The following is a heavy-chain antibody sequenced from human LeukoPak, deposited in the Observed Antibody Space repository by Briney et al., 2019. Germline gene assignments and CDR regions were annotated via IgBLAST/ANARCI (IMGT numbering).Heavy chain of an antibody. CDR1: GGSISGSPYY. CDR2: IFYSGGT. V-gene: IGHV4-39*01. J-gene: IGHJ4*02. Sequence: ASETLSLTCTVSGGSISGSPYYWGWIRQPPGKGLEWIGSIFYSGGTYYNPSLQSRVTISVDTSKNQFSLRLSSVTAADTAVYYCARLGSMSAQVGAIRYWGQGALVTVSS. D-gene: IGHD1-26*01. CDR3: ARLGSMSAQVGAIRY.